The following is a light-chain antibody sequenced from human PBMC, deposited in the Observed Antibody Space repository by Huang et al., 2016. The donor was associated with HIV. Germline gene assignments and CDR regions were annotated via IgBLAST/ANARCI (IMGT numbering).Light chain of an antibody. Sequence: DIVMVQSPVSLSVTPGEAASITCRSSQSLLHSNGHNYLDWYQQKPGQSPQLLIYLGSTRAAGGPDRFSGSGSGTDFTLKINRVEADDVGVYYCMQGLQSWTFGQGTKVEI. V-gene: IGKV2-28*01. J-gene: IGKJ1*01. CDR2: LGS. CDR3: MQGLQSWT. CDR1: QSLLHSNGHNY.